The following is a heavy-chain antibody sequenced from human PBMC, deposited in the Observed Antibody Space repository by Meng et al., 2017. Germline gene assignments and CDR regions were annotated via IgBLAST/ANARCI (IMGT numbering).Heavy chain of an antibody. D-gene: IGHD2-8*01. CDR2: TRNKANSYTT. CDR1: GGTFSNYA. Sequence: VQLVQSGAEVKKPGSSVKVSCKASGGTFSNYAMSWVRQAPGKGLEWVGRTRNKANSYTTEYAASVKGRFTISRDDSKNSLYLQMNSLKTEDTAVYYCARADTKGDWFDPWGQGTLVTVSS. CDR3: ARADTKGDWFDP. J-gene: IGHJ5*02. V-gene: IGHV3-72*01.